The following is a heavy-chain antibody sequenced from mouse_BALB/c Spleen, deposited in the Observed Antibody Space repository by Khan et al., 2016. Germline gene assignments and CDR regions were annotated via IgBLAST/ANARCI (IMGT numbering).Heavy chain of an antibody. CDR3: ARGSYYYGSSYGWFAY. CDR1: GYTFTDYW. CDR2: INPSTGYT. J-gene: IGHJ3*01. D-gene: IGHD1-1*01. V-gene: IGHV1-7*01. Sequence: QVQLQQPGAEMAKPGASVKMSCKASGYTFTDYWMHWVKQRPGQGLEWIGYINPSTGYTEYNQKFKDKATLTADKSSSTAYMQLSSLTSEDSAVYYCARGSYYYGSSYGWFAYWGQGTLVTVSA.